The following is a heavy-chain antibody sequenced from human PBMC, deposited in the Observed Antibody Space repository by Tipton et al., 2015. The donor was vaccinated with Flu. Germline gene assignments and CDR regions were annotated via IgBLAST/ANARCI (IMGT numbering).Heavy chain of an antibody. CDR2: ISPDGTRA. Sequence: GSLRLSCTASGFTLRDHWMHWVRLGPGKGLVWVSRISPDGTRATYADTVKGRLTISRDNARNTVHLQMNNLKAEDTAVYFCVRDHSLSGTGPHFDYWGQGIEVTVSA. CDR3: VRDHSLSGTGPHFDY. D-gene: IGHD1/OR15-1a*01. V-gene: IGHV3-74*01. J-gene: IGHJ4*02. CDR1: GFTLRDHW.